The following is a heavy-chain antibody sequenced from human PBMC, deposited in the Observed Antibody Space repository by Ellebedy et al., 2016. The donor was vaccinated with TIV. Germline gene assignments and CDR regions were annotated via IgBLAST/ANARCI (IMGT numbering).Heavy chain of an antibody. CDR1: GGSISRYY. D-gene: IGHD5-12*01. V-gene: IGHV4-59*01. Sequence: SETLSLTXTVSGGSISRYYWNWIRQPPGKGLEWIGYIFSTGSTKYNPSLKRRVTMSVDTSKNQFSLKLTSVTAADTAVYYCVRDRSGFVDFDYWGQGTLVTVSS. J-gene: IGHJ4*02. CDR2: IFSTGST. CDR3: VRDRSGFVDFDY.